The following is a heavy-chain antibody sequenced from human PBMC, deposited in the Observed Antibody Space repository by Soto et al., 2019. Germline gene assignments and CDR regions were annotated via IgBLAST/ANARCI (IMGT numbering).Heavy chain of an antibody. CDR3: AKRTVGWYFDL. V-gene: IGHV3-33*06. CDR1: GFTFISSV. Sequence: GGSLRLSCATSGFTFISSVMHWVRQAPGKGLEWVAVIWYDGGNKYYADSVKGRFTISRDNSKNTLYLQMNSLRAEDTAVYYCAKRTVGWYFDLWGRGTLVTVSS. D-gene: IGHD4-17*01. J-gene: IGHJ2*01. CDR2: IWYDGGNK.